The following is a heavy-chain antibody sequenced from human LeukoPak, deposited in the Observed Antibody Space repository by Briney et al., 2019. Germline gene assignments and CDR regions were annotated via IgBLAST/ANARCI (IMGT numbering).Heavy chain of an antibody. V-gene: IGHV1-24*01. D-gene: IGHD5-18*01. Sequence: VASVKVSCKVSGYTLTELSMHWVRQAPGKGLEWMGGFDPEDGETIYAQKFQGRVTMTEDTSTDTAYMELSSLRSEDTAVYYCARDTGVYYYYYMDVWGKGTTVTVSS. CDR3: ARDTGVYYYYYMDV. CDR2: FDPEDGET. J-gene: IGHJ6*03. CDR1: GYTLTELS.